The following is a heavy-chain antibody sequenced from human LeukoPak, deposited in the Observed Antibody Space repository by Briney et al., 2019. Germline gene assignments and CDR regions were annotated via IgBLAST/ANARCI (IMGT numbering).Heavy chain of an antibody. V-gene: IGHV3-30-3*01. D-gene: IGHD3-22*01. Sequence: GGSLRLSCAASGFTFSSYAMHWVRQAPGKGLEWVAVISYDGSNKYYADSVKGRFTISRDNSKNTLYLQMNSLRAEDTAVYYCARVPSYDSSGYFDYWGQETLVTVSS. CDR2: ISYDGSNK. J-gene: IGHJ4*02. CDR1: GFTFSSYA. CDR3: ARVPSYDSSGYFDY.